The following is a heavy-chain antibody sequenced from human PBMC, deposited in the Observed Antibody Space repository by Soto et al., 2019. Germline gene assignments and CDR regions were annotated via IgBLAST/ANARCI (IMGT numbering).Heavy chain of an antibody. V-gene: IGHV7-4-1*01. CDR1: GYTFTSYA. CDR3: ARALSLASNPLNYDFWSGFKFGGGGYYYYMDV. D-gene: IGHD3-3*01. CDR2: INTNTGNP. J-gene: IGHJ6*03. Sequence: ASVKVSCKASGYTFTSYAMNWVRQAPGQGLEWMGWINTNTGNPTYAQGFTGRFVFSLDTSVSTAYLQICSLKAEDTAVYYCARALSLASNPLNYDFWSGFKFGGGGYYYYMDVWGKGTTVTVSS.